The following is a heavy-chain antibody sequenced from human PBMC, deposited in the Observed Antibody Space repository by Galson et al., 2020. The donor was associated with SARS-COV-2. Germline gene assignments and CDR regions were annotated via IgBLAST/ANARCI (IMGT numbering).Heavy chain of an antibody. CDR2: ISYDGSNK. J-gene: IGHJ6*02. Sequence: GESLKISCAASGFTFSSYGMHWVRQAPGKGLEWVAVISYDGSNKYYADSVKGRFTISRDNSKNTLYLQMNSLRAEDTAVYYCASDYGDYVNYYYYGMDVWGQGTTVTVSS. CDR3: ASDYGDYVNYYYYGMDV. D-gene: IGHD4-17*01. CDR1: GFTFSSYG. V-gene: IGHV3-30*03.